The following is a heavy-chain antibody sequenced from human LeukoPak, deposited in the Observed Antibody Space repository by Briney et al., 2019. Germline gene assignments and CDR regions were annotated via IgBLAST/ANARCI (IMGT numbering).Heavy chain of an antibody. V-gene: IGHV4-39*01. CDR3: ASSSTAMVTPFDY. Sequence: PSETLSLTCTVSGGSTSSSSYYWGWIRRPPGKGLEWIGSIYYSGSTYYNPSLKSRVTISVDTSKNQFSLKLSSVTAADTAVYYCASSSTAMVTPFDYWGQGTLVTVSS. CDR2: IYYSGST. D-gene: IGHD5-18*01. J-gene: IGHJ4*02. CDR1: GGSTSSSSYY.